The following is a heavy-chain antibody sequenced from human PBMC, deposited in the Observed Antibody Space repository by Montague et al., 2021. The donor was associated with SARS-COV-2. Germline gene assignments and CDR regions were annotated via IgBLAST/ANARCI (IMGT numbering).Heavy chain of an antibody. V-gene: IGHV4-34*01. D-gene: IGHD2-15*01. CDR1: GGSFRNYY. CDR3: ARGKSDFPIVVLAASTHTYFDA. J-gene: IGHJ4*03. Sequence: SETLSLTCAVYGGSFRNYYWSWIRRSPGKGLEWIGEVDQSGNTNYNPSLKSRVTISADISKNQFSVKLASATAADTGIYYCARGKSDFPIVVLAASTHTYFDAWGQGTPDTVSS. CDR2: VDQSGNT.